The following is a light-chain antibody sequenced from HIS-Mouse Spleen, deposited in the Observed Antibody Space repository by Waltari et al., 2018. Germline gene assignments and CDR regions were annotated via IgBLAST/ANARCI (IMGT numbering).Light chain of an antibody. CDR2: DDS. Sequence: SYVLTQPPSVSVAPGKTARITCGGNNIGSEGVHWYQPKPGQAPGLVVYDDSDRPPGIPERFSGSNSGNTATLTISRVEGGDEADYYCQVWDSSSDHVVFGGGTKLTVL. CDR1: NIGSEG. CDR3: QVWDSSSDHVV. J-gene: IGLJ2*01. V-gene: IGLV3-21*03.